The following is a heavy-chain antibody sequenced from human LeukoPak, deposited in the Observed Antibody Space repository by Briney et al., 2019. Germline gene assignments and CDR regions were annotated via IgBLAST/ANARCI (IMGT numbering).Heavy chain of an antibody. CDR2: INPNSGGT. CDR1: GYTFTGHY. V-gene: IGHV1-2*04. Sequence: ASVKVSCKASGYTFTGHYMHWVRQAPGQGLEWMGWINPNSGGTNYAQKFQGWVTMTRDTSISTAYMELSRLRSDDTAVYYCAGGRVGEFLPFDYWGQGTLVTVSS. J-gene: IGHJ4*03. CDR3: AGGRVGEFLPFDY. D-gene: IGHD3-10*01.